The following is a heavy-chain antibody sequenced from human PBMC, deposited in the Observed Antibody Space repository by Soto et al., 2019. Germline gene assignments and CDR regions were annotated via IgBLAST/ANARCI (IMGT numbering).Heavy chain of an antibody. D-gene: IGHD5-12*01. CDR1: GGSISSSSYY. J-gene: IGHJ4*02. CDR3: ARRYSGYVPLFDY. Sequence: QLQLQESGPGLVKPSETLSLTCTVSGGSISSSSYYWGWIRQPPGKGLEWIGSIYYSGSTYYNPSLKSRVTISVDTSKNQFSLKLSSVTAADTAVYYCARRYSGYVPLFDYWGQGTLVTVSS. V-gene: IGHV4-39*01. CDR2: IYYSGST.